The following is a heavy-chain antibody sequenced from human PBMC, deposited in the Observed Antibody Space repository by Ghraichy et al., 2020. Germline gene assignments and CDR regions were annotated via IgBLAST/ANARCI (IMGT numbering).Heavy chain of an antibody. D-gene: IGHD3-16*02. CDR2: INHSGST. J-gene: IGHJ3*02. V-gene: IGHV4-34*01. Sequence: SETLSLTCAVYGGSFSGYYWSWIRQPPGKGLEWIGEINHSGSTNYNPSLKSRVTISVDTSKNQFSLKLSSVTAADTAVYYCARGGMITFGGVIVIGDAFDIWGQGTMVTVSS. CDR3: ARGGMITFGGVIVIGDAFDI. CDR1: GGSFSGYY.